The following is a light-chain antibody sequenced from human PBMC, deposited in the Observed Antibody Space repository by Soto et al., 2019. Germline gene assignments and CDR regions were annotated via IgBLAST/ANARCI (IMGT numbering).Light chain of an antibody. CDR3: LQDYNYPRT. V-gene: IGKV1-6*01. Sequence: AIQMTLSPSSVSASVGDRVTITCRASQDIRSDLGWFQQKPGKAPELLIYAASSLQSGVPSRFSGSGSGTDFTLTISSLQPEDFATYYCLQDYNYPRTFGQGTKVDIK. CDR1: QDIRSD. J-gene: IGKJ1*01. CDR2: AAS.